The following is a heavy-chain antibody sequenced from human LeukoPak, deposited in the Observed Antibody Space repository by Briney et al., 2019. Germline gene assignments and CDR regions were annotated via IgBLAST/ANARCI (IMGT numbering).Heavy chain of an antibody. Sequence: GGSLRLSCAASGFTFSRSWMSWLRQTPEKGLEWVANIKEDGSAKYYVDSVKGRFTISRDNAKNSLYLQMNSLRAEDTAVYYCAKDDEGYYWGQGILVTVSS. CDR2: IKEDGSAK. J-gene: IGHJ4*02. V-gene: IGHV3-7*04. D-gene: IGHD3-3*01. CDR1: GFTFSRSW. CDR3: AKDDEGYY.